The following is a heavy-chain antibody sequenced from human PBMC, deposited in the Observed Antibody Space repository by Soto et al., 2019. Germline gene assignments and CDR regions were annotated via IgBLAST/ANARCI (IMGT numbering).Heavy chain of an antibody. CDR2: INHSGST. D-gene: IGHD4-17*01. Sequence: QVQLQQWGAGLLKPSETLSLTCAVYGGSFSGYYWSWIRQPPGEGLEWIGEINHSGSTNYNPSLKSRVTISVDTSKNQFSLKLSSVTAADTAVYYCARVPPTVTTVDYWGQGTLVTVSS. CDR3: ARVPPTVTTVDY. CDR1: GGSFSGYY. V-gene: IGHV4-34*01. J-gene: IGHJ4*02.